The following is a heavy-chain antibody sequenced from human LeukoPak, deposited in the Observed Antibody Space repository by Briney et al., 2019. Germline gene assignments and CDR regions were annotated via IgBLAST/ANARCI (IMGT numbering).Heavy chain of an antibody. D-gene: IGHD6-13*01. CDR3: ARGGHIAAAGMGY. CDR1: GGSFSGYY. V-gene: IGHV4-34*01. CDR2: INHSGST. J-gene: IGHJ4*02. Sequence: SSETLSLTCAVYGGSFSGYYWGWIRQPPGKGLEWIGEINHSGSTNYNPSLKSRVTISVDTSKNQFSLKLSSVTAADTAVYYCARGGHIAAAGMGYWGQGTLVTVSS.